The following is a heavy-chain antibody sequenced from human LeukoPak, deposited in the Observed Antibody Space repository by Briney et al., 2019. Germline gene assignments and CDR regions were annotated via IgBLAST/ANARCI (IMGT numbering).Heavy chain of an antibody. CDR2: ISDDGGRK. D-gene: IGHD2-21*02. V-gene: IGHV3-64*02. CDR1: GFTFSTYG. J-gene: IGHJ4*02. CDR3: AKDGAHVCDWGYIDD. Sequence: GGSLRLSCTASGFTFSTYGMFWVRQAPGKGLECVSAISDDGGRKYYIDSLKDRFIISRDNSRNTMFLQMNSLRPEDMAVYYCAKDGAHVCDWGYIDDWGQGTLVTASS.